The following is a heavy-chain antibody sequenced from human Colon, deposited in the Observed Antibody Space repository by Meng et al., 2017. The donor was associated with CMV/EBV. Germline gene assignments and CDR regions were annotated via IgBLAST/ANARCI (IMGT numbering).Heavy chain of an antibody. V-gene: IGHV3-48*04. J-gene: IGHJ6*02. CDR2: VNHRGTTI. D-gene: IGHD4-17*01. Sequence: GESLKISCVASGFTFSTYSMNWVRQAPGMGLEWVAYVNHRGTTIFYADSVKGRFTISRDNAKNSLYLQMNSLRAEDTAVYYCAQPGGYGDYGMDVWGQGTTVTVSS. CDR3: AQPGGYGDYGMDV. CDR1: GFTFSTYS.